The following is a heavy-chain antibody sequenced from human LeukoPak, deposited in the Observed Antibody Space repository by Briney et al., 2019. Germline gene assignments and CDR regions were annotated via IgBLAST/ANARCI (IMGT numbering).Heavy chain of an antibody. CDR2: IKSKTDGGTT. D-gene: IGHD3-3*01. Sequence: EGSLRLSCAASGFTFSNAWTSWVRQAPGKGLEWFGRIKSKTDGGTTDYAAPVKGRFTISRDDSKNTLYLQMNSLKTEDTAVYCCTAVGLYDFWSGYYIPPHYMDVWGKGTTVTVSS. V-gene: IGHV3-15*01. CDR3: TAVGLYDFWSGYYIPPHYMDV. J-gene: IGHJ6*03. CDR1: GFTFSNAW.